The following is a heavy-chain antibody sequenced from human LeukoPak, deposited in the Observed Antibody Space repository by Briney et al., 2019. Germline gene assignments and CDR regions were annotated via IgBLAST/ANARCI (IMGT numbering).Heavy chain of an antibody. Sequence: ASVKVSCKASGGTFSSFAIIWVRQAPGQGLEWMGWINPNSGGTNYAQKFQGRVTMTRDTSISTAYMELSRLRSDDTAVYYCARAKVEWLVRGYFDYWGQGTLVTVSS. CDR1: GGTFSSFA. CDR2: INPNSGGT. V-gene: IGHV1-2*02. D-gene: IGHD6-19*01. CDR3: ARAKVEWLVRGYFDY. J-gene: IGHJ4*02.